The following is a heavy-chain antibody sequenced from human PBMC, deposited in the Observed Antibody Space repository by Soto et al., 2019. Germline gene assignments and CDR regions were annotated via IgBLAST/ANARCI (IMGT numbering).Heavy chain of an antibody. V-gene: IGHV3-15*01. J-gene: IGHJ2*01. D-gene: IGHD4-17*01. CDR3: TTDENPWDYGDYPELIWYFDL. CDR2: IKSKTDGGTT. Sequence: EVQLVESGGGLVKPGGSLRLSCAASGFTFSNAWMSWVRQAPGKGLEWVGRIKSKTDGGTTDYAAPVKGRFTISRDDSKNTLYLQMNSLKTEDTAVDYCTTDENPWDYGDYPELIWYFDLWGRGTLVTVSS. CDR1: GFTFSNAW.